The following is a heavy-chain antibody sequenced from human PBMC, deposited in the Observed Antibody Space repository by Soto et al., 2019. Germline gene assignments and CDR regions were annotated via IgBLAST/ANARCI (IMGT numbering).Heavy chain of an antibody. Sequence: SQTLPLTCAISADSLSSNTAAWNLLRQSPSRGLEWLGRTYHRSKWFNEYAVSVRSRISVNPDTSKNQFSLQLNSVTPEDSAMYYCARRSTKGAFDIWGQGTMVTVS. V-gene: IGHV6-1*01. CDR3: ARRSTKGAFDI. D-gene: IGHD2-2*01. CDR2: TYHRSKWFN. CDR1: ADSLSSNTAA. J-gene: IGHJ3*02.